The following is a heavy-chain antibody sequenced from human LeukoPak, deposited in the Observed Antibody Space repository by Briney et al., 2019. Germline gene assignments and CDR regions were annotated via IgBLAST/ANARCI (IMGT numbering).Heavy chain of an antibody. J-gene: IGHJ6*03. CDR2: MNPNSGNT. CDR3: ARRGVATTPPFYYYYYMDV. D-gene: IGHD2-15*01. Sequence: GASVKVSCKASGYTFTSYDINWVRQATGQGLEWMGWMNPNSGNTGYAQKFQGRVTITRNTSISTAYMELSSLRSEDTAVYYCARRGVATTPPFYYYYYMDVWGKGTTVTVSS. V-gene: IGHV1-8*03. CDR1: GYTFTSYD.